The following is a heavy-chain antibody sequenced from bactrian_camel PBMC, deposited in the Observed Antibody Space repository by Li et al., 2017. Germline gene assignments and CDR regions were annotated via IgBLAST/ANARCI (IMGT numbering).Heavy chain of an antibody. CDR1: GYTHSGYS. V-gene: IGHV3S57*01. D-gene: IGHD7*01. CDR2: IDSVGSI. J-gene: IGHJ6*01. Sequence: HVQLVESGGESVQAGGSLRLACAATGYTHSGYSLGWFRRAPGGKEREGVAVIDSVGSIMYAESVKGRFTISQDNAKNTVYLQMNSLKPEDSAMYYCAAAGWWACSSSWVRGIDFGYWGQGTQVTVS. CDR3: AAAGWWACSSSWVRGIDFGY.